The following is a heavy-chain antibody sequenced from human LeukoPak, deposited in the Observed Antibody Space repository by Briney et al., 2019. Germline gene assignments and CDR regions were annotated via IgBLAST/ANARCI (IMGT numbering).Heavy chain of an antibody. J-gene: IGHJ4*02. D-gene: IGHD2-15*01. CDR3: ARDLLLDY. CDR1: GFTFSSYE. CDR2: ISKGGSTI. Sequence: GGSLRLSCAASGFTFSSYEMNWLRQAPGKGPEWVSYISKGGSTIYYADSVKGRFTISRDNTKNSLYLQMNSLRGEDKAVYYCARDLLLDYWGQGTPVTVSS. V-gene: IGHV3-48*03.